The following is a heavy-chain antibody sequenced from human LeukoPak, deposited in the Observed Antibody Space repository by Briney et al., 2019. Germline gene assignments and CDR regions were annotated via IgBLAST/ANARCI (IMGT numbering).Heavy chain of an antibody. D-gene: IGHD6-19*01. CDR2: IKQDGSEK. CDR3: AKGAGSSGWYPNDY. V-gene: IGHV3-7*03. J-gene: IGHJ4*02. Sequence: GGSLRLSCAASGFTFSSYWMSWVRQAPGKGLEWVANIKQDGSEKYYVDSVKGRFTISRDNAKNSLYLQMNSLRAEDTAVYYCAKGAGSSGWYPNDYWGQGTLVTVSS. CDR1: GFTFSSYW.